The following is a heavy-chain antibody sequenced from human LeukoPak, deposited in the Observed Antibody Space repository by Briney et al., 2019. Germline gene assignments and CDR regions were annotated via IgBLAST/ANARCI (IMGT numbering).Heavy chain of an antibody. CDR1: GFTFSNYA. J-gene: IGHJ4*02. D-gene: IGHD6-19*01. CDR2: ISGSGGST. Sequence: PGRSLRLSCGASGFTFSNYAMSWVRQAPGKGLEWVSAISGSGGSTYHADSVKGRFSISRDNSKNTLYLQMNSLRVDDTAVYYCAKEDSVTVVAAQYDYSGQGTLVTVSS. V-gene: IGHV3-23*01. CDR3: AKEDSVTVVAAQYDY.